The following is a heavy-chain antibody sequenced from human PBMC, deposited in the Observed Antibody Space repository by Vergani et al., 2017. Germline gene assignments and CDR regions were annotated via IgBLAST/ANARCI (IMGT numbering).Heavy chain of an antibody. CDR3: ARPGYSSSHALSY. CDR2: IIPNSGGT. Sequence: QVQLVQSGAEVKKPGASVKVSCKASGYTFTSYYMHWVRQAPGQGLEWMGGIIPNSGGTNYAQKFQGRVTMTRDTSISTAYMELSRLRSDDTAVYYCARPGYSSSHALSYWGQGTLVTVSS. CDR1: GYTFTSYY. V-gene: IGHV1-2*02. J-gene: IGHJ4*02. D-gene: IGHD6-13*01.